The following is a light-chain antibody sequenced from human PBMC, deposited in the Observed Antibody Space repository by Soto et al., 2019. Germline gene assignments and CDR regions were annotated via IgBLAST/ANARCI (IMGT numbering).Light chain of an antibody. V-gene: IGKV3-20*01. CDR1: QRVSSSY. J-gene: IGKJ4*01. Sequence: IVLTQSPGTLSFPPGERAGRCFRAGQRVSSSYLAWYQQKPGQAPRLLIYGASSRATGIPDRFSGSGSGTDFTLTISCLETEDFAVYYCQQYGSSPRFGGGAKL. CDR3: QQYGSSPR. CDR2: GAS.